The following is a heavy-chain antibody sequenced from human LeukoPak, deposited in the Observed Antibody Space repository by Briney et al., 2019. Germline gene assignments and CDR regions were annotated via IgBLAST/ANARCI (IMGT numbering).Heavy chain of an antibody. V-gene: IGHV4-39*01. CDR1: SASISSSPYY. Sequence: SETLSLTCTVSSASISSSPYYWAWIRQSPGKGLEWIATISYSGTTYYNPSHMSRVSIFVDTSKNQFSLKLSSVTAADTAVYYCARLVRSRVAGTFRNYYYYMDVWGKGTTVTVSS. CDR2: ISYSGTT. D-gene: IGHD6-19*01. CDR3: ARLVRSRVAGTFRNYYYYMDV. J-gene: IGHJ6*03.